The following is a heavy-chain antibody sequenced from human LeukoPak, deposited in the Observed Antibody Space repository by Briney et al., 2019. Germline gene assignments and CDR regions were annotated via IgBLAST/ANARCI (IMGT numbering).Heavy chain of an antibody. D-gene: IGHD3-22*01. CDR1: GGSISSYY. V-gene: IGHV4-59*01. J-gene: IGHJ4*02. CDR3: ARAAYRDYYDSSGYFFDY. CDR2: IYYSGST. Sequence: PSETLSLTCTVSGGSISSYYWSWIRLPPGKGLEWIGYIYYSGSTNYNPSLKSRVTISVDTSKNQFSLKLSSVTAADTAVYYCARAAYRDYYDSSGYFFDYWGQGTLVTASS.